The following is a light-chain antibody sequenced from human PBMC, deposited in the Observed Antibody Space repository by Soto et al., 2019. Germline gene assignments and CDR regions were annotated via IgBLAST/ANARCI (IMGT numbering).Light chain of an antibody. CDR2: DAS. J-gene: IGKJ4*01. CDR3: QQRSNWPLALT. V-gene: IGKV3-11*01. Sequence: EIVLTHSPATLSFSPGERATLSCRASQSVSSCLAWYRQRPGQAPRLLIYDASNRATGIPARFSGSGSGTDFTLTISSLEPEDFAVYYCQQRSNWPLALTFGGGTKV. CDR1: QSVSSC.